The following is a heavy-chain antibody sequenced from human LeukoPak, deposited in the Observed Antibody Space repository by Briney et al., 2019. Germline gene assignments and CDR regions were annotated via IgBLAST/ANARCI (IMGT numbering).Heavy chain of an antibody. CDR3: ARDESTSILWW. Sequence: ASVKVSCKASGYTFINYYMHWVRQAPGQGLEWMGIINLSGGSTSYAQKFQGRVTTTRDTSTSTVYMELSSLRSEDTAVYYCARDESTSILWWWGEGTLVTVSS. V-gene: IGHV1-46*01. J-gene: IGHJ1*01. D-gene: IGHD2-21*01. CDR2: INLSGGST. CDR1: GYTFINYY.